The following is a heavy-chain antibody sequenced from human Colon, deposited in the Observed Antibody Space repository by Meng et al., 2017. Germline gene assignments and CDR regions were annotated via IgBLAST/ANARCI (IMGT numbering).Heavy chain of an antibody. V-gene: IGHV3-66*02. J-gene: IGHJ3*01. D-gene: IGHD3-10*01. CDR1: EFIVSNGY. CDR2: IYGDGTT. CDR3: VTGGHYYGS. Sequence: GESLKISCAVSEFIVSNGYMSWIRQAPGKGLDWVSAIYGDGTTFHAASVKGRFTIYRDNSKNTLNLQMNSLRPEDTALYFCVTGGHYYGSWGQGTMVTVSS.